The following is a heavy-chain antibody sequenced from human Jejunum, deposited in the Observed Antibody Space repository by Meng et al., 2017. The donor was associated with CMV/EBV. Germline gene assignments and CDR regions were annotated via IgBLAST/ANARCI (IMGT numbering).Heavy chain of an antibody. CDR1: GYTFTSYD. CDR2: TTPSSANP. V-gene: IGHV1-8*01. CDR3: ARTGIFFDY. D-gene: IGHD1-14*01. Sequence: TVSCPASGYTFTSYDINWVRPAAGQGLEWVGWTTPSSANPGSAQKFQGRLTMTMNTSIGTAYMELSSLRSEDTAVYYCARTGIFFDYWGQGALVTVSS. J-gene: IGHJ4*02.